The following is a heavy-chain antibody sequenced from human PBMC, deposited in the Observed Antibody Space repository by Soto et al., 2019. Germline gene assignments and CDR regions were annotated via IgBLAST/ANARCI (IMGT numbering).Heavy chain of an antibody. Sequence: PSETLSLTCTVSGGSISSSSYYWGWIRQPPGKGLEWIGSIYYSGSTYYNPSLKSRVTISVDTSKNQFSLKLSSLTAADTAVYYCARLYYYDSSGYQPLYYFDSWGQGTLVTVSS. CDR1: GGSISSSSYY. CDR2: IYYSGST. CDR3: ARLYYYDSSGYQPLYYFDS. J-gene: IGHJ4*02. D-gene: IGHD3-22*01. V-gene: IGHV4-39*01.